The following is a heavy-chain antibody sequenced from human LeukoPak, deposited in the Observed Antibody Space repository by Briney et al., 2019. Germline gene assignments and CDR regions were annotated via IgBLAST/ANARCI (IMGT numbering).Heavy chain of an antibody. CDR3: ARDLEGLAVPAADNWFDP. Sequence: ASVKVSCKASGYTFTSYGISWVRQAPGQGLEWMGWISAYNGNTNYAQKLQGRVTMTTDTSTSTAYMELRSLRSDDTAVYYCARDLEGLAVPAADNWFDPWGQGTLVTVSS. CDR2: ISAYNGNT. CDR1: GYTFTSYG. D-gene: IGHD2-2*01. V-gene: IGHV1-18*01. J-gene: IGHJ5*02.